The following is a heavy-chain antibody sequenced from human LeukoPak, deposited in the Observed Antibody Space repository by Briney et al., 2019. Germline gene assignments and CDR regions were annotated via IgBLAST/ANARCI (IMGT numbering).Heavy chain of an antibody. CDR3: ARDNTGCNYGMDV. Sequence: GASVKVSCKASGYTFTTYGINWVRQAPGQGLEWMAWISPYNGNTHYAQSLQGRVTVTTDTSTSTAYMELRSLRPDDTAVYYCARDNTGCNYGMDVWGQGTTVTVSS. J-gene: IGHJ6*02. D-gene: IGHD2-8*02. CDR1: GYTFTTYG. V-gene: IGHV1-18*01. CDR2: ISPYNGNT.